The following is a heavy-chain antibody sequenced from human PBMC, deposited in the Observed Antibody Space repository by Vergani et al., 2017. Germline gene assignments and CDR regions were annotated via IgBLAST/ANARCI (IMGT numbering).Heavy chain of an antibody. V-gene: IGHV1-46*01. CDR3: ARDGTGTRIWFGETGRGAFDY. Sequence: QVQLVQSGAEVKKPGASVKVSCKASGYTFTSYYMHWVRQAPGQGLEWMGIINPSGGSTSYAQKFQGRVTMTRDTSTSTAYMELRSLRSDDTAVYYCARDGTGTRIWFGETGRGAFDYWGQGTLVTVSS. CDR1: GYTFTSYY. CDR2: INPSGGST. D-gene: IGHD3-10*01. J-gene: IGHJ4*02.